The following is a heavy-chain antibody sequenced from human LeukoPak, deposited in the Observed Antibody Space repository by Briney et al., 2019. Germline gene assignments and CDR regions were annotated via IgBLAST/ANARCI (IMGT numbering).Heavy chain of an antibody. CDR2: ISGSGSST. D-gene: IGHD3-10*01. CDR3: AKGYYYLSGTNFDY. J-gene: IGHJ4*02. CDR1: GFTFSSYA. Sequence: GGSLRLSCAASGFTFSSYAMSWVRQAPGKGLEWVSVISGSGSSTYYADSVKGRFTISRDNSKNTLYLQINSLRAEDTAVYYCAKGYYYLSGTNFDYWGQGTLVTVSA. V-gene: IGHV3-23*01.